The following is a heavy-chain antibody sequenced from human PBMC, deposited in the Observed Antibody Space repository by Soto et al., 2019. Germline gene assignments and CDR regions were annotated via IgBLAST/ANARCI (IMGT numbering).Heavy chain of an antibody. CDR1: GYTFTNYG. J-gene: IGHJ5*02. D-gene: IGHD6-13*01. V-gene: IGHV1-18*01. CDR2: INPYNGNT. CDR3: ARVPAYSTRWSSDPWFDP. Sequence: QVLLVQSGAAVKTPGASVKISCQASGYTFTNYGITWVRQTPGQGFEWMAWINPYNGNTNYAQNLQGRVTMTPDTSTSTVYMELMSLRSDDTAVYYCARVPAYSTRWSSDPWFDPWGQGTLVTVSS.